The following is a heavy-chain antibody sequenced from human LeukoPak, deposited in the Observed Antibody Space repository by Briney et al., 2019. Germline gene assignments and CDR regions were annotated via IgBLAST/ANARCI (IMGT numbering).Heavy chain of an antibody. D-gene: IGHD3-10*01. CDR3: ARDQNYYGSGSYCVY. CDR2: ISANNGHT. Sequence: APVKVSCKASGYTFASYGITWVRQAPGQGLEWMGWISANNGHTNYAQKLQGRATMTTDTSTSTDYMELRTLRSDDTAVYYCARDQNYYGSGSYCVYWGQGTLVTVSS. V-gene: IGHV1-18*01. CDR1: GYTFASYG. J-gene: IGHJ4*02.